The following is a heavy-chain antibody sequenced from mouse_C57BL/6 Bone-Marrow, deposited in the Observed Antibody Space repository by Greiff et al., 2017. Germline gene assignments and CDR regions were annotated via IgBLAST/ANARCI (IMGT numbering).Heavy chain of an antibody. Sequence: EVQGVESGGDLVKPGGSLKLSCAASGFTFSSYGMSWVRQTPDKRLEWVATISSGGSYTYYPDSVKGRFPISSDKAKNTLFLQMSSLKSEDTAMYYCTRHQARPFITTVVAHFDYWGQGTTLTVSS. CDR2: ISSGGSYT. J-gene: IGHJ2*01. CDR1: GFTFSSYG. V-gene: IGHV5-6*01. D-gene: IGHD1-1*01. CDR3: TRHQARPFITTVVAHFDY.